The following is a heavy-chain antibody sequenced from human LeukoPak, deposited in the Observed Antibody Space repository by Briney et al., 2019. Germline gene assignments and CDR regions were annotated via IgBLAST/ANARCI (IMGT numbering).Heavy chain of an antibody. D-gene: IGHD2/OR15-2a*01. CDR3: ARDLSHVIRYYFDY. Sequence: GGSLRLSCAASGFTFINYVMTWVRQAPGKGLEWLSGISGSGRNTYYADSVKGRFTISRDNAKNSLYLQMNSLRAEDTAVYYCARDLSHVIRYYFDYWGQGTLVTVSS. V-gene: IGHV3-21*01. CDR2: ISGSGRNT. J-gene: IGHJ4*02. CDR1: GFTFINYV.